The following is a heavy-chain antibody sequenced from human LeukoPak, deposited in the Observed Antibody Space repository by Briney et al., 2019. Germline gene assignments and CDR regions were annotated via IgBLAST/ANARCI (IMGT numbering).Heavy chain of an antibody. CDR3: AAYCGGDCPIDY. CDR2: FDPEDGET. D-gene: IGHD2-21*02. CDR1: GYTLTELS. J-gene: IGHJ4*02. Sequence: ASVKDSRKFSGYTLTELSMHWVRQAPGKGLEWMGGFDPEDGETIYAQKFQGRVTMTEDTSTDTAYMELSSVRSEDTAVYFCAAYCGGDCPIDYWGQGTLVTVSS. V-gene: IGHV1-24*01.